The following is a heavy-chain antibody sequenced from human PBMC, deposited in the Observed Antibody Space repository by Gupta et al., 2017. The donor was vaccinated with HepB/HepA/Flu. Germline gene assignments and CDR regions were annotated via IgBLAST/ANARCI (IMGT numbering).Heavy chain of an antibody. D-gene: IGHD3-10*01. J-gene: IGHJ5*02. Sequence: QLQLVQSGAEMKKPGASVKISCKTSGYNFFTYNIYWVRQAPGQGLEWMGIIDPNSDRTNYAQRFRGRVTMTRDTSTNTVYMEVSSLRSDDTAVYYCARGRRSSPEGGWFDPWGQGTLVTVSS. CDR1: GYNFFTYN. CDR3: ARGRRSSPEGGWFDP. CDR2: IDPNSDRT. V-gene: IGHV1-46*01.